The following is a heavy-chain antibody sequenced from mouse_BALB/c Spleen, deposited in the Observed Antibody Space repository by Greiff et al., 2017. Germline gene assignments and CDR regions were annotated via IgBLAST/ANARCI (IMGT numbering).Heavy chain of an antibody. CDR1: GYTFTSYV. Sequence: EVQLQESGPELVKPGASVKMSCKASGYTFTSYVMHWVKQKPGQGLEWIGYINPYNDGTKYNEKFKGKATLTSDKSSSTAYMELSSLTSEDSAVYYCARSAVRPYYYAMDYWGQGTSVTVSS. D-gene: IGHD1-2*01. CDR2: INPYNDGT. V-gene: IGHV1-14*01. J-gene: IGHJ4*01. CDR3: ARSAVRPYYYAMDY.